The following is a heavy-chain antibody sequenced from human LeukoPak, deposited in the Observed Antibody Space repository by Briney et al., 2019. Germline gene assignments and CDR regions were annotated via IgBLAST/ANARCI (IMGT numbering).Heavy chain of an antibody. CDR3: ARDASSGYTP. Sequence: GASVKVSCKASGGTFSSNAIRWVRQAPGQGLEWMGGIIPIFGTANYAQKFQGRVTITADESTSTAYMELSSLRSEDTAVYYCARDASSGYTPWGQGTLVTVSS. CDR1: GGTFSSNA. CDR2: IIPIFGTA. D-gene: IGHD3-22*01. V-gene: IGHV1-69*13. J-gene: IGHJ5*02.